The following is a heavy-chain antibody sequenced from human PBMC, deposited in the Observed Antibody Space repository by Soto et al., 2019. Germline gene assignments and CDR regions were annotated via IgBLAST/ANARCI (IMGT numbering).Heavy chain of an antibody. CDR1: GFTFSNAW. D-gene: IGHD5-18*01. Sequence: GGSLRLSCTASGFTFSNAWMSWVRQAPGKGLEWVSSISSSSSYIYYADSVKGRFTISRDNAKNSLYLQMNSLRAEDTAVYYCARDYPAMVPEYYFDYWGQGTLVTVSS. J-gene: IGHJ4*02. CDR2: ISSSSSYI. V-gene: IGHV3-21*01. CDR3: ARDYPAMVPEYYFDY.